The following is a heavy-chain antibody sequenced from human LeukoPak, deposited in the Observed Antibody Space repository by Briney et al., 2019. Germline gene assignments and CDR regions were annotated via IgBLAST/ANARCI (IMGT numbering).Heavy chain of an antibody. V-gene: IGHV1-18*01. CDR2: IRVYNGNT. J-gene: IGHJ4*02. CDR1: GYIFNDYG. Sequence: ASVTVSCKASGYIFNDYGISWVRQAPGQGLKCLRWIRVYNGNTNYAQKFQDRVTMTTDISTGTAYMELSSLRSDDAAVYYCARDLGTFGGVIVSGYWGQGTLVTVSS. D-gene: IGHD3-16*02. CDR3: ARDLGTFGGVIVSGY.